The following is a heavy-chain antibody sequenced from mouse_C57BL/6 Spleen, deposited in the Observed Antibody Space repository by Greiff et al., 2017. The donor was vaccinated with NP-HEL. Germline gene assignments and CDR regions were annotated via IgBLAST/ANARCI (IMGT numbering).Heavy chain of an antibody. Sequence: VQLQQPGAELVKPGASVKLSCKASGYTFTSYWMQWVKQRPGQGLEWIGEIDPSDSYTNYNQKFKGKATLTVDTSSSTAYMQLSSLTSEDSAVYYCARYRAHYYGSSYGYFDVWGTGTTVTVSS. CDR2: IDPSDSYT. D-gene: IGHD1-1*01. J-gene: IGHJ1*03. CDR1: GYTFTSYW. CDR3: ARYRAHYYGSSYGYFDV. V-gene: IGHV1-50*01.